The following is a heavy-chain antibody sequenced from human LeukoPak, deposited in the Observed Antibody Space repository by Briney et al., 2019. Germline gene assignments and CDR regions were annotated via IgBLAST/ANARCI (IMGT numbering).Heavy chain of an antibody. J-gene: IGHJ4*02. CDR3: AKPSGGHDYYYDSSGYSHFDY. CDR2: ISGSGGTT. CDR1: GFTFTSYA. Sequence: GGSLRLSCAASGFTFTSYAMTWVRQAPGKGLEWVSGISGSGGTTYYADSVKGRFTISRDNSKNTLYLQMNSLRAEDTAVYYCAKPSGGHDYYYDSSGYSHFDYWGRGTLVTVSS. D-gene: IGHD3-22*01. V-gene: IGHV3-23*01.